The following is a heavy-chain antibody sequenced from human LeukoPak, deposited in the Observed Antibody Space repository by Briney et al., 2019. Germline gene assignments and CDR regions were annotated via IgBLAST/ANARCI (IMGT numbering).Heavy chain of an antibody. V-gene: IGHV3-23*01. CDR2: ISGSGGST. J-gene: IGHJ4*02. Sequence: GGSLRLSCAASGFTFSSYAMSWVRQAPGKGQGWVSAISGSGGSTYYADSVKGRFTISRDNSKNTLYLQMNSLRAEDTAVYYCAKDRPASPKLVVVIISPSDYWGQETLVPVSS. CDR3: AKDRPASPKLVVVIISPSDY. D-gene: IGHD3-22*01. CDR1: GFTFSSYA.